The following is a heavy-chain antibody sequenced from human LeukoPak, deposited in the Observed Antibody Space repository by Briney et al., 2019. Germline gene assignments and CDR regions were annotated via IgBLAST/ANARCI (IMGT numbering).Heavy chain of an antibody. CDR1: VFSFSSYG. Sequence: PRGSLRLSCTASVFSFSSYGMHWVRQAPGKGLVWVSRINTNGAFTTYADSVKGRFTISRDNAKNTLHLQMNSLGDEDTAVYYCAREGAYYSDGTGYPEYWGQGTLVTVSS. CDR2: INTNGAFT. V-gene: IGHV3-74*01. D-gene: IGHD3-22*01. J-gene: IGHJ4*02. CDR3: AREGAYYSDGTGYPEY.